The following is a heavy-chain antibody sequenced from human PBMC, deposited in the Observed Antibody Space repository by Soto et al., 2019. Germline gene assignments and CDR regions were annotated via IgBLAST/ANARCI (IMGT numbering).Heavy chain of an antibody. J-gene: IGHJ5*02. Sequence: XESLSVPWSVAGYSMSSYDHWGWLRQPPGNGVEWMGIIYHGGSTYYNPSLNSRVTLSIEMTNNHVSLILNSVTAEDTAVYYCARVGTWVPYYYDSSPYTFEKWFDTWGQGTLVTVSS. D-gene: IGHD3-22*01. CDR2: IYHGGST. CDR3: ARVGTWVPYYYDSSPYTFEKWFDT. CDR1: GYSMSSYDH. V-gene: IGHV4-38-2*02.